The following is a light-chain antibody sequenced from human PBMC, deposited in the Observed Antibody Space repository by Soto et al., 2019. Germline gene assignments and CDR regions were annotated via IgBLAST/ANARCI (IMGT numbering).Light chain of an antibody. J-gene: IGLJ3*02. CDR2: DTN. CDR3: LLSYSGARAGV. V-gene: IGLV7-46*01. CDR1: TGAVTSVHY. Sequence: QAVVTQDPSLTVSPGGTVTLTCGSSTGAVTSVHYPYWFQQKPGQAPRTLIYDTNNKQSWTPARFSGSLLGGKAALTLSGAQPEDEAEYYCLLSYSGARAGVFGGGTELTVL.